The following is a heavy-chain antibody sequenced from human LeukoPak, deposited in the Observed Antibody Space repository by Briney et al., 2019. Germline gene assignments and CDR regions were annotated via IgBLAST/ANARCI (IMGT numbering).Heavy chain of an antibody. V-gene: IGHV1-2*02. D-gene: IGHD3-10*01. Sequence: ASVKVSCKASGYTFTGYYMHWLRQAPGQGPEWMGWINPNSGYTYFAQKFQDRVSMTRDTSINTAYMELSRLTSDDSAVCFCAREDGDDIFDYWGPGTLVTVSS. J-gene: IGHJ4*02. CDR3: AREDGDDIFDY. CDR2: INPNSGYT. CDR1: GYTFTGYY.